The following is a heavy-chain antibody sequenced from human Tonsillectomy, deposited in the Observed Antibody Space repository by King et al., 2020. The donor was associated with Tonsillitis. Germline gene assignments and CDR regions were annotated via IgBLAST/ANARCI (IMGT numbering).Heavy chain of an antibody. D-gene: IGHD1-26*01. CDR1: GGSISSSSYY. CDR3: ARHGGGSYWRFDY. J-gene: IGHJ4*02. Sequence: QLQESGPGLVKPSETLSLTCTVSGGSISSSSYYWGWIRQPPGKGLEWIGSIYYSGSTYYNPSLKSRCTISVDTSKNQFSLKLSSVTAADTAVYYCARHGGGSYWRFDYWGQGTLVTVSS. CDR2: IYYSGST. V-gene: IGHV4-39*01.